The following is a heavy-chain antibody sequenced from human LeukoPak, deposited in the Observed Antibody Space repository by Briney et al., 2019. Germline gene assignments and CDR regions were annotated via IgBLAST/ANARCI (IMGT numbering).Heavy chain of an antibody. CDR1: GGSISSYY. Sequence: SQTLSLTCTVSGGSISSYYWSWIRQPPGKGLEWIGYIYYSGSTNYNPSLKSRVTISVDTSKNQFSLKLSSVTAADTAVYYCASSRYSGSYYPADYFDYWGQGTLVTVSS. CDR3: ASSRYSGSYYPADYFDY. CDR2: IYYSGST. D-gene: IGHD1-26*01. J-gene: IGHJ4*02. V-gene: IGHV4-59*01.